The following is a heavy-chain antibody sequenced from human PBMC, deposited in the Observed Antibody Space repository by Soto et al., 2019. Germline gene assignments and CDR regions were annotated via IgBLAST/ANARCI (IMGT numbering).Heavy chain of an antibody. J-gene: IGHJ5*02. CDR3: S. CDR1: GGSVISYY. D-gene: IGHD2-2*02. CDR2: VSSSGRT. Sequence: SETLSLTCTVSGGSVISYYWNWVRQSPGKGLEWMGYVSSSGRTSYNPALRSRVIMSVETSKNQFSLTLMSVTAAVTLLPIPSWGQGIQVTVSS. V-gene: IGHV4-59*02.